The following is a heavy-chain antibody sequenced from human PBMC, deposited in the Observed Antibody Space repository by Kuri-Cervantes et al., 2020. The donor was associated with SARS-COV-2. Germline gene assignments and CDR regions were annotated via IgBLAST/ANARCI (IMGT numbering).Heavy chain of an antibody. CDR3: AKDIAYYYYGMDV. CDR1: GFTVSSNE. CDR2: ISWDGGST. Sequence: GGSLRLFCAASGFTVSSNEMNWVRQAPGKGLEWVSLISWDGGSTYYADSVKGRFTISRDNSKNSLYLQMNSLRTEDTALYYCAKDIAYYYYGMDVWGQGPTVTVSS. V-gene: IGHV3-43D*03. J-gene: IGHJ6*02.